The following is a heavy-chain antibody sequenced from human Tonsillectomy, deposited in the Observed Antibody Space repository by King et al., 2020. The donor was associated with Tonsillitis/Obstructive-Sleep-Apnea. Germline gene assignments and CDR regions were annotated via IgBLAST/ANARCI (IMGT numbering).Heavy chain of an antibody. CDR3: ARLGCSSTSCYIGYYYYYMDV. V-gene: IGHV4-59*01. CDR2: IYYSGST. Sequence: VQLQESGPGLVKPSETLSLTCTVSGGSISSYYWSWLRQPPGKGLEWIGYIYYSGSTNYNPSLKSRVTISVDTSKNQFSLKLSSVTAADTAVYYCARLGCSSTSCYIGYYYYYMDVWGKGTTVTVSS. CDR1: GGSISSYY. D-gene: IGHD2-2*02. J-gene: IGHJ6*03.